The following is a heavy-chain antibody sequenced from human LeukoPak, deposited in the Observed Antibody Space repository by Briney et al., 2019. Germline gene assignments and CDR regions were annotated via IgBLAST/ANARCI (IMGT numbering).Heavy chain of an antibody. V-gene: IGHV4-30-2*06. D-gene: IGHD6-25*01. CDR2: VYGGGHA. CDR1: GDSVGSGPNY. J-gene: IGHJ1*01. CDR3: AEATGEAAAARH. Sequence: PSETLSLTCTVSGDSVGSGPNYWSWIRQSPMKGLEWIGWVYGGGHAYHNPSLLGRATISLDESKNQFSLTLTSVTAADTAVYYCAEATGEAAAARHWGPGTLVTVSS.